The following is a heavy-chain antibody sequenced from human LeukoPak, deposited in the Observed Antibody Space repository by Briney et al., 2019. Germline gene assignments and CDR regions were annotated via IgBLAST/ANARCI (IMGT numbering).Heavy chain of an antibody. CDR1: GFTVSSNY. CDR3: ARHNWNYWYFDL. CDR2: IYSGGST. V-gene: IGHV3-66*04. J-gene: IGHJ2*01. D-gene: IGHD1-20*01. Sequence: AGGSLRLSCAASGFTVSSNYMSWVRQAPGKGLEWVSVIYSGGSTYYADSVKGRFTISRDNSKNTLYLQMNSLRAEDTAVYYCARHNWNYWYFDLWGRGTLVTVSS.